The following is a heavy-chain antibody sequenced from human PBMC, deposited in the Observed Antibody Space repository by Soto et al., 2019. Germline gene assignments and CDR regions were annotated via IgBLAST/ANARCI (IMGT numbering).Heavy chain of an antibody. D-gene: IGHD3-3*01. CDR1: GGTFSSYT. J-gene: IGHJ6*03. CDR2: IIPILGIA. CDR3: ARNQGFNYDSPYYYYMDV. Sequence: ASVKVSCKASGGTFSSYTISWVRQAPGQGLEWMGRIIPILGIANYAQKFQGRVTITADKSTSTAYMELSSLRSEDTAVYYCARNQGFNYDSPYYYYMDVWGKGTTVTVSS. V-gene: IGHV1-69*02.